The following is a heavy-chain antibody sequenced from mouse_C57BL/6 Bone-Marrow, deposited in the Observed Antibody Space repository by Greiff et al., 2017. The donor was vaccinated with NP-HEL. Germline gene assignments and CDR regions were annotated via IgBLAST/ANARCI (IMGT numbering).Heavy chain of an antibody. Sequence: QVQLKQPGAELVKPGASVKMSCKASGYTFTSYWITWVKQRPGQGLEWIGDIYPGSGSTNYNEKFKSKATLTVDTSSSTAYMQLLSLTSEDSAVYYCARGAPYYGPIDYWGQGTTLTVSS. J-gene: IGHJ2*01. V-gene: IGHV1-55*01. D-gene: IGHD1-1*01. CDR3: ARGAPYYGPIDY. CDR2: IYPGSGST. CDR1: GYTFTSYW.